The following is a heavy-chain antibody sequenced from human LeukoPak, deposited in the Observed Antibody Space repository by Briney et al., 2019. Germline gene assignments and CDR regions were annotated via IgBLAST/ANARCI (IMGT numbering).Heavy chain of an antibody. D-gene: IGHD5-12*01. CDR3: ARNENSGWGYFDY. CDR2: IGGSNGIT. J-gene: IGHJ4*02. Sequence: GGSLRLSCAASRFTFNSYAMSWVRQAPGKGLEWVSVIGGSNGITFYVGSVKGRFTISRDDSKDTLYLQMNSLRAEDTAVYYCARNENSGWGYFDYWGQGTLVTVSS. V-gene: IGHV3-23*01. CDR1: RFTFNSYA.